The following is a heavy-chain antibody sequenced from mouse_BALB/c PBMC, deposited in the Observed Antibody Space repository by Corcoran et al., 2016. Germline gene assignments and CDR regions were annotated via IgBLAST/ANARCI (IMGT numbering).Heavy chain of an antibody. J-gene: IGHJ3*01. Sequence: QIQLVQSGPELKKPGETVKISCKASGYTFTNYGMNWVKQAPGKGLKWMGWINTYTGEPTYADDFKGRFAFSLETSASTAYLQINNLKNEDTATYFCARRGYYGTAWFAYWGQGTLVTVSA. CDR1: GYTFTNYG. V-gene: IGHV9-3-1*01. CDR3: ARRGYYGTAWFAY. CDR2: INTYTGEP. D-gene: IGHD1-1*01.